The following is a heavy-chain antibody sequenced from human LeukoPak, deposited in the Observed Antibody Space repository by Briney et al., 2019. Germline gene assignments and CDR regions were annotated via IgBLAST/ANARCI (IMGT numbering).Heavy chain of an antibody. J-gene: IGHJ2*01. CDR1: GFSFGGYA. Sequence: GRSLRPSCAASGFSFGGYALHWVRQAPGKGLEWVASISWNSGDIVHADSVKGRFTISRDNAKNSLYLQMDSLRTEDTALYYCVKSGGYATAIRYFDLWGRGTLVTVSS. D-gene: IGHD2-21*02. V-gene: IGHV3-9*01. CDR2: ISWNSGDI. CDR3: VKSGGYATAIRYFDL.